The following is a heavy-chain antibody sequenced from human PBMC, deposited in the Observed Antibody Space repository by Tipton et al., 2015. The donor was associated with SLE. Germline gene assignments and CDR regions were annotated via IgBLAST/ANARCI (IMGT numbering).Heavy chain of an antibody. CDR2: ISGSGRLT. CDR3: AKGAGHFDS. Sequence: GSLRLSCAASRFTFRTSAMHWVRQAPGKGLEWVSVISGSGRLTKYAESVKGRFTIYRDNSKNTLYLGMNNVRAEDTAMYYCAKGAGHFDSWGQGTLVTVYS. J-gene: IGHJ5*01. CDR1: RFTFRTSA. V-gene: IGHV3-23*01.